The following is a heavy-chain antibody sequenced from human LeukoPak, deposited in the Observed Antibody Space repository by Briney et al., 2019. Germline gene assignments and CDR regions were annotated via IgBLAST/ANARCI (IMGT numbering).Heavy chain of an antibody. D-gene: IGHD6-13*01. CDR2: ISWNSGSI. CDR3: AKAVAAAGTGSSPECLPDY. CDR1: GFTFDDYA. Sequence: PGGSLRLSCAASGFTFDDYAMHWVRQAPGKGLEWVSGISWNSGSIGYADSVKGRFTISRDNAKNSLYLQMNSLRAEDTALYYCAKAVAAAGTGSSPECLPDYWGQGTLVTVSS. J-gene: IGHJ4*02. V-gene: IGHV3-9*01.